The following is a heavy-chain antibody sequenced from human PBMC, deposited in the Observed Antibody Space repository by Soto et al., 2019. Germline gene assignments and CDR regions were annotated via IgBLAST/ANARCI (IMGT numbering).Heavy chain of an antibody. CDR2: MNPNSGNT. Sequence: QVQLVQSGAEVKRSGASVRISCKASGYTFNRHDINWVRQATGQGPEWIGWMNPNSGNTGYAQNFQGRVTMTRDSSITKAYMDLSSLTSEDTAIYYCAREGLYGSIQDNTFDIWGQGTMVSVSS. CDR3: AREGLYGSIQDNTFDI. CDR1: GYTFNRHD. J-gene: IGHJ3*02. D-gene: IGHD6-19*01. V-gene: IGHV1-8*01.